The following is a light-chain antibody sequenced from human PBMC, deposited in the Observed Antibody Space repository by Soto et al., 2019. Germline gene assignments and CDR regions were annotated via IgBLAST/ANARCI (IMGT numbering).Light chain of an antibody. CDR2: SAS. CDR3: QQRDSWPLT. CDR1: QTVSTY. Sequence: IWLTQSPCTLSLSPGERATLSCRTNQTVSTYLAWYQHKTGQAPRLLIYSASKRATGIPARFSGSGSGTDFTLTISSLEPEDFAFYYCQQRDSWPLTFGGGTKVDI. V-gene: IGKV3-11*01. J-gene: IGKJ4*01.